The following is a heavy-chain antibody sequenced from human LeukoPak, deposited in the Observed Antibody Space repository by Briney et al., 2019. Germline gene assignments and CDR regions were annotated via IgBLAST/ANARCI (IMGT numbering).Heavy chain of an antibody. J-gene: IGHJ3*02. CDR1: GGSITTYY. V-gene: IGHV4-59*01. CDR2: IYYSGGA. Sequence: SETLSLTCSVSGGSITTYYWSWIRQPPGKGLEWIGYIYYSGGANYNPSLKSRVTISVDTSKNQFSLKLSSVTAADTAVYYCASDRGSGDAFDIWGQGTMVTVSS. CDR3: ASDRGSGDAFDI. D-gene: IGHD2-15*01.